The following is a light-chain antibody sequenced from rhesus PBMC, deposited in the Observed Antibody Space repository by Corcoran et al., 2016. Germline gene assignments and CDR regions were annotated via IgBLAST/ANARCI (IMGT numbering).Light chain of an antibody. Sequence: DIVMTQTPLSLPVTPGEPASISCRSSQSLLLSNGHTYLFWYLQKPGQSPQFLIYSGSNRAPGVPDRRSGSGLGTDVTLKISRVEAEDVGIYYCLQDVQFPTFGQGAKVEIK. CDR2: SGS. CDR3: LQDVQFPT. CDR1: QSLLLSNGHTY. J-gene: IGKJ2*01. V-gene: IGKV2-72*02.